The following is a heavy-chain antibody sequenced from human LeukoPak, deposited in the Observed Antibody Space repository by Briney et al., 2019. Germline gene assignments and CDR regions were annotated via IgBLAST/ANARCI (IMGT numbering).Heavy chain of an antibody. CDR3: AKQAVAAISWFDS. Sequence: GGSLRLSCAASGFTFSDYYMSWIRQAPGKGLEWVSYISSSGSTIYYADSVKGRFTISRDTSKNTLCLQMNSLRAEDTALYYCAKQAVAAISWFDSWGQGTLVTVSS. V-gene: IGHV3-11*01. J-gene: IGHJ5*01. D-gene: IGHD6-19*01. CDR1: GFTFSDYY. CDR2: ISSSGSTI.